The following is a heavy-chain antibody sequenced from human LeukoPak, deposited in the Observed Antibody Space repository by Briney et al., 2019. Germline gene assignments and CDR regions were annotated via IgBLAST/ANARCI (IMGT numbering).Heavy chain of an antibody. D-gene: IGHD1-26*01. Sequence: SETLSLTCTVSGGSISSSSYYWRWIRQPQGKGLQWIGRIYYSASTYYNPSLKSRVTISVDTSKNQLSLRLTSVTAADTALYYYARRPWVGAADIWGQGTTVIVSS. CDR3: ARRPWVGAADI. J-gene: IGHJ3*02. V-gene: IGHV4-39*07. CDR2: IYYSAST. CDR1: GGSISSSSYY.